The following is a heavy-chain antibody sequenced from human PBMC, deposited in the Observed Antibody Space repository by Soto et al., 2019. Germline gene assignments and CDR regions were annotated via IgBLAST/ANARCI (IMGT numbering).Heavy chain of an antibody. Sequence: SVKVSCKASGGTFRSYAISWVRQAPGQGLEWMGGIIPIFGTANYAQKFQGRVTITADESTSTAYMELSSLRSEDTAVYYCARLRRDYYDSSGYSEDAFDIWGQGTMVTVSS. CDR3: ARLRRDYYDSSGYSEDAFDI. V-gene: IGHV1-69*13. CDR2: IIPIFGTA. D-gene: IGHD3-22*01. J-gene: IGHJ3*02. CDR1: GGTFRSYA.